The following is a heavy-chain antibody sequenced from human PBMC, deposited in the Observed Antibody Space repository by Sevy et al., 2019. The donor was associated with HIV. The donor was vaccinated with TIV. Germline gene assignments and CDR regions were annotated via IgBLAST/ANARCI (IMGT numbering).Heavy chain of an antibody. Sequence: GESLKISCAASGFTFSSYGMHWVRQTPGKGLVWVGVIWYHGSKKNYGDSVKGRFTISRDNSKNTLYLQMNSLRAEDTAVYYCARGLAALPGYYYGMDVWGQRTTVTVSS. CDR2: IWYHGSKK. J-gene: IGHJ6*02. D-gene: IGHD6-6*01. CDR1: GFTFSSYG. CDR3: ARGLAALPGYYYGMDV. V-gene: IGHV3-33*01.